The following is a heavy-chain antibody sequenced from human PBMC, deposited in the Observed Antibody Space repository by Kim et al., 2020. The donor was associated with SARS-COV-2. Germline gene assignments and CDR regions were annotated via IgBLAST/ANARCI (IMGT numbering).Heavy chain of an antibody. CDR1: GFTFSSYS. Sequence: GGSLRLSCAASGFTFSSYSMNWVRQAPGKGLEWVSSISSSSSYIYYADSVKGRFTISRDNAKNSLYLQMNSLRAEDTAVYYCASLLGAIHYLGITWGQGTMVTVSS. V-gene: IGHV3-21*01. J-gene: IGHJ3*01. CDR3: ASLLGAIHYLGIT. CDR2: ISSSSSYI. D-gene: IGHD3-16*01.